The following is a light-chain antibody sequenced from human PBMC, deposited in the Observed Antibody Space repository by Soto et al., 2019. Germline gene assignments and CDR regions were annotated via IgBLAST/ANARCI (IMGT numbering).Light chain of an antibody. CDR3: CSYAGSSTLV. CDR1: SSDVGSYNL. V-gene: IGLV2-23*02. Sequence: QSLLTQPASGSGSPGQSITISCTGTSSDVGSYNLVSWYQQHPGKAPKLMIYEVSKRPSGVSNRFSGSKSGNTASLTISGLQAEDEADYYCCSYAGSSTLVFGGGTKVTVL. J-gene: IGLJ2*01. CDR2: EVS.